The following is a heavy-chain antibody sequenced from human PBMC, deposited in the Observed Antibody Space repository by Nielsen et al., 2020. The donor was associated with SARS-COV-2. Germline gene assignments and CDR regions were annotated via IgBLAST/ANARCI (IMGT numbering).Heavy chain of an antibody. Sequence: GESLKISCAASGFTFSSYGMHWVRQAPGKGLEWVAVISYDGSDKYYADSVKGRFTISRDNSKNTLYLHMNSLRAEDTAVYYCVTGGQWLVRHPYGMEVWGQGTTVTVSS. J-gene: IGHJ6*02. D-gene: IGHD6-19*01. CDR1: GFTFSSYG. V-gene: IGHV3-30*02. CDR2: ISYDGSDK. CDR3: VTGGQWLVRHPYGMEV.